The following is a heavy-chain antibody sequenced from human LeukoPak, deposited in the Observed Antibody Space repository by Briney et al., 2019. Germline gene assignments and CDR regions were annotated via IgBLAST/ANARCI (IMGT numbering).Heavy chain of an antibody. D-gene: IGHD1-26*01. Sequence: PSETLSLTCAVSGYSISSGYYWGWIRQPPGKGLEWIGSIYHSGSTYYNPSLKSRVAISVDTSKNQFSLKLSSVTAADMAVYYCAGRDPGIVGATGGFDYWGQGTLVTVSS. CDR3: AGRDPGIVGATGGFDY. V-gene: IGHV4-38-2*01. J-gene: IGHJ4*02. CDR1: GYSISSGYY. CDR2: IYHSGST.